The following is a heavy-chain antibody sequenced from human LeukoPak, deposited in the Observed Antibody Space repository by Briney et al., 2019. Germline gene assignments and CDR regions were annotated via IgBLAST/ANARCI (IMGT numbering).Heavy chain of an antibody. CDR1: GGSISSYY. CDR2: IYYGGST. V-gene: IGHV4-59*01. Sequence: PSETLSLTCTVSGGSISSYYWSWIRQPPGKGLEWIGYIYYGGSTNYNPSLKSRVTVSVDTSKPQFSLKLSSVTAADTAVYYCARDSSSSGYYYYYMDVWGKGTTVTVSS. J-gene: IGHJ6*03. D-gene: IGHD6-6*01. CDR3: ARDSSSSGYYYYYMDV.